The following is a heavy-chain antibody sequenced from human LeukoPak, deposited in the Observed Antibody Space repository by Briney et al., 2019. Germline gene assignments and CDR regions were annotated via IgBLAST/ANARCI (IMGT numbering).Heavy chain of an antibody. CDR2: INTNTGEP. D-gene: IGHD6-13*01. V-gene: IGHV7-4-1*02. Sequence: DSVSVSCTASGYTFTSYAMKWVRQAPGQGREGRGWINTNTGEPTYAQGFTGRFVFSLDTSGSTAYLQISSLKAEDTAVYYCARDLNVYSSSSTYYFDYWGRGTLVTVSS. J-gene: IGHJ4*02. CDR3: ARDLNVYSSSSTYYFDY. CDR1: GYTFTSYA.